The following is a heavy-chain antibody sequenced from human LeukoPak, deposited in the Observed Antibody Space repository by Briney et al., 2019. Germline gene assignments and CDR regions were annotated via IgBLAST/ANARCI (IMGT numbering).Heavy chain of an antibody. CDR2: IKSKTDGGTT. V-gene: IGHV3-15*01. CDR1: GFTFSNAW. J-gene: IGHJ6*02. CDR3: TTDLLRYNYGDDYYKGMVV. D-gene: IGHD5-18*01. Sequence: PGGSLRLSCAASGFTFSNAWMSWVRQAPGKGLEWVGRIKSKTDGGTTDYAAPVKGRFTISRDDSKDTLYLQMDSLKIEDTAVYYCTTDLLRYNYGDDYYKGMVVWGQGTTVTVSS.